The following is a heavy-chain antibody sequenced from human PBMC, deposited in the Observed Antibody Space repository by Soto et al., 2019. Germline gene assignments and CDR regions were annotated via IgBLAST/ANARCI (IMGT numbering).Heavy chain of an antibody. D-gene: IGHD2-8*01. Sequence: PGGSLRLSCAASGFTFSNAWMNWVRQAPGKGLEWVGRIKSKTDGGTTDYAAPVKGRFTISRDDSKNTLYLQMNNLKTEDTAVYYFTTDYCTNGVWPPRPNYGMDVWGQGTTVTGS. CDR1: GFTFSNAW. J-gene: IGHJ6*02. V-gene: IGHV3-15*07. CDR2: IKSKTDGGTT. CDR3: TTDYCTNGVWPPRPNYGMDV.